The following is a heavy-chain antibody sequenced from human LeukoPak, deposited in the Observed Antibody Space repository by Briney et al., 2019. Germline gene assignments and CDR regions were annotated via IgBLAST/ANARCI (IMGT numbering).Heavy chain of an antibody. CDR1: GFIFSSYE. CDR3: ARYLWLGESYYMDV. V-gene: IGHV3-21*01. Sequence: GGSLRLSCAASGFIFSSYEMNWVRQAPGKGLGWVSSISSSSSYIYYADSVKGRFTISRDNAKNSLYLQMNSLRAEDTAVYYCARYLWLGESYYMDVWGKGTTVTVSS. CDR2: ISSSSSYI. J-gene: IGHJ6*03. D-gene: IGHD3-10*01.